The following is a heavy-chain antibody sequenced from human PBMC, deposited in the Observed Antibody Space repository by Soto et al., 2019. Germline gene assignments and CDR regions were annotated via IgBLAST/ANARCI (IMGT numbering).Heavy chain of an antibody. CDR2: IYPGDSDT. V-gene: IGHV5-51*01. D-gene: IGHD6-19*01. CDR3: ARPFDTSGWYDH. CDR1: GYSFTTYW. J-gene: IGHJ5*02. Sequence: VESLKISCKGSGYSFTTYWIAWVRQMPGKGLECMGIIYPGDSDTRYSPSFQGQVTISADKSINTAYLQWSSLKASESAIYYCARPFDTSGWYDHWGQGTLVTVSS.